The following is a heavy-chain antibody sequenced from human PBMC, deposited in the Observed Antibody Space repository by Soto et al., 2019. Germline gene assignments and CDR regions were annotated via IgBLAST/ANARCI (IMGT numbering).Heavy chain of an antibody. V-gene: IGHV5-51*01. D-gene: IGHD6-13*01. CDR2: IYPGDSDT. Sequence: GESLKISCKASGYSFTNYWIGWVRQMPGKGLEWMGIIYPGDSDTRYSPSFQGQVTISADKSISTAYLQWSSLKASDTAMYYCARRLGSSWYLVDPWGQGTLVTVSS. CDR1: GYSFTNYW. J-gene: IGHJ5*02. CDR3: ARRLGSSWYLVDP.